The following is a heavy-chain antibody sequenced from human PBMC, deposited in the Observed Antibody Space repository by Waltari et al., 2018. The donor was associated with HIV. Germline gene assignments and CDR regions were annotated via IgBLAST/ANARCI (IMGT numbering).Heavy chain of an antibody. J-gene: IGHJ6*02. CDR2: INHRGRS. Sequence: QLQLQQWGARLVKASETLSLPCAVNGGSFSAYYWTWVRQPAGKGLEWIGQINHRGRSNYNPSLEGRLSMSVDTSKNQVSLTLNSVTAADTGVYYCARALRYSDWSQNSYGLDVWGQGTPVTVSS. V-gene: IGHV4-34*01. CDR3: ARALRYSDWSQNSYGLDV. D-gene: IGHD3-9*01. CDR1: GGSFSAYY.